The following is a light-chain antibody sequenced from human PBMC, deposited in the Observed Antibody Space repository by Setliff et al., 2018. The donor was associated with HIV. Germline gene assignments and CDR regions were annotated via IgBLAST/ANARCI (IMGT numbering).Light chain of an antibody. V-gene: IGLV2-8*01. CDR2: EVS. CDR1: TSDIGGYNY. CDR3: SSYAGSNNYV. Sequence: PHSASGSPGQSVTISCTGTTSDIGGYNYVSWYQQHPGKAPKLMIYEVSKRPSGVPDRFSGSKSGNTASLTVSGLQAEDEADYYCSSYAGSNNYVFGIGTKVTVL. J-gene: IGLJ1*01.